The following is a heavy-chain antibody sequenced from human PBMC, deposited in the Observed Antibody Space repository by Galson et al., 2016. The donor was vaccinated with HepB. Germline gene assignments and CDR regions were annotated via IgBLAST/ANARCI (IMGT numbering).Heavy chain of an antibody. Sequence: SETLSLTCTVSGVSISSYYWSWFRQPPAKGLEWIGYAFYSGITNYNPSLKSRVTISIDTSKNQFSLKLSSVTAADTAVYYCARGEGYNLYWGQGTLVTVSS. J-gene: IGHJ4*02. CDR2: AFYSGIT. D-gene: IGHD5-24*01. V-gene: IGHV4-59*08. CDR1: GVSISSYY. CDR3: ARGEGYNLY.